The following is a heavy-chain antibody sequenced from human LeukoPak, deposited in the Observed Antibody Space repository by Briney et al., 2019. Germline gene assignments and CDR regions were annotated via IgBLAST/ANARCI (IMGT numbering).Heavy chain of an antibody. V-gene: IGHV4-34*01. CDR2: INHSGST. Sequence: SETLSLTCAVYGGSFSGYYWSWIRQPPGKGLEWIGEINHSGSTNYNPSLKSRATISVDTSKNQFSLKLSSVTAADTAVYYCARGRKWLPRPSNAFDIWGQGTMVTVSS. CDR1: GGSFSGYY. CDR3: ARGRKWLPRPSNAFDI. D-gene: IGHD5-12*01. J-gene: IGHJ3*02.